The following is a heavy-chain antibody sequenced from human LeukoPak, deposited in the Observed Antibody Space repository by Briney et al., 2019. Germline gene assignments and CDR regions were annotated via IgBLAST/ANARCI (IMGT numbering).Heavy chain of an antibody. V-gene: IGHV4-59*01. CDR1: GVSINTDF. CDR2: VYYNGIT. CDR3: ASQLGGTTFH. Sequence: SETLSLTCTVSGVSINTDFRSWIRQPPGKGLEWIGYVYYNGITNYNPSLKSRVSISLDTSKNQFSLRLNSVTAADTAVYYCASQLGGTTFHWGQGTLVTVSS. D-gene: IGHD1/OR15-1a*01. J-gene: IGHJ4*02.